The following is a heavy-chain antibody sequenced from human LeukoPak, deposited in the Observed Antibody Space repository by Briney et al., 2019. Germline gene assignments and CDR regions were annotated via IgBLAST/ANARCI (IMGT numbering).Heavy chain of an antibody. V-gene: IGHV4-59*01. CDR3: ASGSVYGSPRYGMDV. CDR1: GASISSYY. Sequence: SETLSLTCTVSGASISSYYWSWIRQPPGKGLEWIGYIYYTGSTNYNPSLKSRVTISIDTSKNQFSLKLSSVTAADTAVYYCASGSVYGSPRYGMDVWDKGSTVTVSS. J-gene: IGHJ6*04. D-gene: IGHD5/OR15-5a*01. CDR2: IYYTGST.